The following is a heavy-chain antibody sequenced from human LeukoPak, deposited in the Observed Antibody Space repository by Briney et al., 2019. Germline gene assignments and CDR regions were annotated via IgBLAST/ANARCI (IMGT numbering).Heavy chain of an antibody. J-gene: IGHJ4*02. D-gene: IGHD3-9*01. CDR2: IYHSGST. V-gene: IGHV4-4*02. CDR3: ARVDYYDILTGYFL. CDR1: GGSISSSNW. Sequence: SETLSLTCAVSGGSISSSNWWSWVRQPPGKGLGWIGEIYHSGSTNYNPSLKSRVTISVDKSKNQFSLKLSSVTAADTAVYYCARVDYYDILTGYFLWGQGTLVTVSS.